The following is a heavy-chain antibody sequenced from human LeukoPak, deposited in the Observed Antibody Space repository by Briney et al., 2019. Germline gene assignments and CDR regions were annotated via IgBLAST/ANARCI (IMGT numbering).Heavy chain of an antibody. Sequence: SETLSLTCAVYGGSFSGYYWSWIRQPPGKGLEWIGEINHSGSTNYNPSLKSRVTISMDTSKNQFSLKLSSVTAADTAVYYCARGLYDFWSGYYQPGDAFDIWGQGTMVTVSS. V-gene: IGHV4-34*01. CDR3: ARGLYDFWSGYYQPGDAFDI. CDR2: INHSGST. J-gene: IGHJ3*02. CDR1: GGSFSGYY. D-gene: IGHD3-3*01.